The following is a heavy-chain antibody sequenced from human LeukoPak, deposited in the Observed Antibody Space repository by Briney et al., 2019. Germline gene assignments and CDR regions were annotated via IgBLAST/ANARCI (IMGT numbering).Heavy chain of an antibody. J-gene: IGHJ4*02. Sequence: PGGSLRLSCAASGSTFDDYAMHWVRQAPGKGLEWVSLISGDGGSTYYADSVKGRFTISRDNSKNSLYLQMNSLRTEDTALYYCAKDLNDYGDRGGSDYWGQGTLVTVSS. CDR3: AKDLNDYGDRGGSDY. V-gene: IGHV3-43*02. D-gene: IGHD4-17*01. CDR2: ISGDGGST. CDR1: GSTFDDYA.